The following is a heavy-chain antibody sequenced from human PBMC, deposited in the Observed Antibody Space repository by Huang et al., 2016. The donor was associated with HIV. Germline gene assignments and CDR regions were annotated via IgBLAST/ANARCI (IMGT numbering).Heavy chain of an antibody. D-gene: IGHD3-3*01. Sequence: QESGPGLVGPSETLSLTCAVSGDSINSNTFYWGWIRRPPGKGLEWIGSIYYSGTTYDNPALKRRARIAVDASKNRIFLHLRSVTAADTGVYCCARTGVAVSDDPEYFQHWGQGALVTIS. CDR2: IYYSGTT. CDR1: GDSINSNTFY. CDR3: ARTGVAVSDDPEYFQH. J-gene: IGHJ1*01. V-gene: IGHV4-39*02.